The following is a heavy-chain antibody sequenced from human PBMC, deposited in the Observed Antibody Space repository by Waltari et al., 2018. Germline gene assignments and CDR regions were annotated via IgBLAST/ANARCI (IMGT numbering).Heavy chain of an antibody. J-gene: IGHJ3*02. Sequence: EVQVVESGGDLVQPGRSLRLSCIGSAFTFDDYAMSWFRQAPGKGLEWVGLIRTRSHGGTTEYAASVKGRFSISRNDFRRIAYLQMNSLKTEDTAVYYCTRVSTVPAAADAFDIWGQGTMVTVSS. D-gene: IGHD2-2*01. CDR1: AFTFDDYA. CDR3: TRVSTVPAAADAFDI. V-gene: IGHV3-49*03. CDR2: IRTRSHGGTT.